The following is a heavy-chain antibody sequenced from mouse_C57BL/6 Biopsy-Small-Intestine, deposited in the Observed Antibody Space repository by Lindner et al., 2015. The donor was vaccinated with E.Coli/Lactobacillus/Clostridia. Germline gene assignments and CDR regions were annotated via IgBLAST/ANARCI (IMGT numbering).Heavy chain of an antibody. V-gene: IGHV1-80*01. Sequence: VQLQESGAELVKPGASVKISCKASGYAFSSYWMSWVKQRPGKGLEWIGQIYPGDGDTNYNGKFKGKATLTADKSSSTAYMQLSSLTSEDSAVYFCARGDYGSSLYAMDYWGQGTSVTVSS. CDR3: ARGDYGSSLYAMDY. CDR2: IYPGDGDT. J-gene: IGHJ4*01. D-gene: IGHD1-1*01. CDR1: GYAFSSYW.